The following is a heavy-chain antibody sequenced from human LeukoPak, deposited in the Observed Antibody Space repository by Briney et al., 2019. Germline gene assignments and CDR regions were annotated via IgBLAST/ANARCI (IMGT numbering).Heavy chain of an antibody. CDR3: AEGSSSSKTYYYYYYMDV. D-gene: IGHD6-13*01. CDR2: IYYSGST. J-gene: IGHJ6*03. V-gene: IGHV4-39*07. CDR1: GGSISSSSYY. Sequence: SETLSLTCTVPGGSISSSSYYWGWIRQPPGKGLEWIGSIYYSGSTYYNPSLKSRVTISVDTSKNQFSLKLSSVTAADTAVYYCAEGSSSSKTYYYYYYMDVWGKGTTVTISS.